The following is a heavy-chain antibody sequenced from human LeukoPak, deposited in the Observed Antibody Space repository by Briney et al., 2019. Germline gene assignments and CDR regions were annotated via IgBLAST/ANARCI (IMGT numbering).Heavy chain of an antibody. J-gene: IGHJ5*02. D-gene: IGHD6-13*01. Sequence: ASVKVSCKASGYTFRSYGISWVRQAPGQGFEWMGWISAYNGNTNYEQKLQGRVTMTTDTSTSTAYMELRSLRSDDTAVYYCARDKGRQQLVLGWLDPWGQGTLVTVSS. CDR1: GYTFRSYG. CDR2: ISAYNGNT. CDR3: ARDKGRQQLVLGWLDP. V-gene: IGHV1-18*01.